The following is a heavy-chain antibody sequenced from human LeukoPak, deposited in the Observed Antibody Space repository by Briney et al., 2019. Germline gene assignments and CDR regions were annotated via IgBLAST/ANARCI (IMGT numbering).Heavy chain of an antibody. V-gene: IGHV3-30*04. Sequence: GGSLRLSCAASGFTFRNYAMHWVRQAPGKGLEWLTIISYDGTIKNYADSVKGRFTISRDNSKNTMYLQMNSLRPEDTALYFCARVESNMIFELVIDYWGQGTQVSVSS. CDR1: GFTFRNYA. CDR2: ISYDGTIK. J-gene: IGHJ4*02. D-gene: IGHD3/OR15-3a*01. CDR3: ARVESNMIFELVIDY.